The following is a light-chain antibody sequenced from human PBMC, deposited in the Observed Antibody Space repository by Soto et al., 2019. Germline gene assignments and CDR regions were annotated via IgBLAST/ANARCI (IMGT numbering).Light chain of an antibody. CDR1: QSVSSSY. Sequence: EIVLTQSPGTLSLSPGERATLSCRASQSVSSSYLTWYQQKPGQAPRLLIYGSSSRATGIPDRFSGSGSGTDFTLTIIRLEPEDFAVYYCQQYGNSWTFGQGTKVEI. CDR2: GSS. V-gene: IGKV3-20*01. CDR3: QQYGNSWT. J-gene: IGKJ1*01.